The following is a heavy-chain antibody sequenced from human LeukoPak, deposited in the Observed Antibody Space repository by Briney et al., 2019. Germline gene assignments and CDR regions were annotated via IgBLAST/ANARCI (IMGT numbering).Heavy chain of an antibody. CDR3: ARDHPGVIVDEGYFDY. J-gene: IGHJ4*02. D-gene: IGHD3-22*01. CDR1: GFTVSNNY. CDR2: ISNDRSNK. Sequence: PGGSLRLSCAASGFTVSNNYMSWVRQAPGKGLEWVAVISNDRSNKDYADSVKGRFTISRDNSKNTLYLQMNSLRAEDTAIYYCARDHPGVIVDEGYFDYWGQGTLVTVSS. V-gene: IGHV3-30-3*01.